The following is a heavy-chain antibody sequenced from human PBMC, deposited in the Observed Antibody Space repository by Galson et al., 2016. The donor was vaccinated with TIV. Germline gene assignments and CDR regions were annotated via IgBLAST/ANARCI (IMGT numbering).Heavy chain of an antibody. CDR2: IYPGDSDT. CDR3: ARHGWEVAVSSPLDQ. J-gene: IGHJ4*02. D-gene: IGHD6-19*01. CDR1: GYSFNKYW. Sequence: QSGAEVKKPGESLKISCKGSGYSFNKYWIGWVRQMPGKGLEWMGIIYPGDSDTRYSPSFQGQVTISADKSISTAYLQWSSLKAADTAIYYCARHGWEVAVSSPLDQWGQGTLVTVSS. V-gene: IGHV5-51*01.